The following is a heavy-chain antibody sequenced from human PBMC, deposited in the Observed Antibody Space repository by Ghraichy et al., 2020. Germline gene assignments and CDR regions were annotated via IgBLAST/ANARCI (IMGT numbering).Heavy chain of an antibody. CDR2: IRSSGSTV. V-gene: IGHV3-48*03. D-gene: IGHD4-17*01. CDR1: GFIFDTYE. J-gene: IGHJ1*01. CDR3: VGTRFTVMSRGEYFHH. Sequence: GGSLRLSCSASGFIFDTYEMDWVRQAPGKGLEWISYIRSSGSTVFYSDVVKGRFTISRDNAKSSLYLQMSSLRAEDTAVYYCVGTRFTVMSRGEYFHHWGQGAQGTVAS.